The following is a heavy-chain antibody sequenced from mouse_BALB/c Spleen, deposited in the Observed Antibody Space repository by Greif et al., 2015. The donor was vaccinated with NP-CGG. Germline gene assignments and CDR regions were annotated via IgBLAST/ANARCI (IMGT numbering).Heavy chain of an antibody. V-gene: IGHV1S81*02. D-gene: IGHD2-3*01. CDR2: INPTNGGT. CDR3: TRSGYYFWVVY. Sequence: QVQLQQSGAELVKPGASVKLSCKASGYTFTSYYMYWVKQRPGQGLEWIGEINPTNGGTNFNEKFKSKATLTVDKSSSTAYMQLSSLTSEDSAVYYCTRSGYYFWVVYWGQGTLVTVSA. CDR1: GYTFTSYY. J-gene: IGHJ3*01.